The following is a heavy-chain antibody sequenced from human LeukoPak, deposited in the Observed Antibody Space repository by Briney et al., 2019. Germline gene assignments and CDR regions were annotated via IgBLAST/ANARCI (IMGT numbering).Heavy chain of an antibody. V-gene: IGHV3-64*01. Sequence: GGSLRLSCAASGLTFSSYAMHWVRQAPGKGLEYVSAISSNGGSTYYANSVKGRFTISRDNSKNTLYLQMGSLRAEDTAVYYCARGYYDSSTVFWYYYYMDVWGKGTTVTVSS. CDR3: ARGYYDSSTVFWYYYYMDV. D-gene: IGHD3-22*01. CDR2: ISSNGGST. J-gene: IGHJ6*03. CDR1: GLTFSSYA.